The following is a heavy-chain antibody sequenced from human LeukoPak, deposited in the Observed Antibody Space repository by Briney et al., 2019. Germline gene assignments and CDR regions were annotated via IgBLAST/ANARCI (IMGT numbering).Heavy chain of an antibody. CDR3: ARGYYSSWYVNWFDP. J-gene: IGHJ5*02. CDR1: GGSFSGYY. Sequence: SETLSLTCAVYGGSFSGYYWSWIRQPPGKGLEWIGEINHSGSTNYNPSLKSRVTISVDTSKNQFSLKLSSVTAADTAVYYCARGYYSSWYVNWFDPWGQGTLVTVSS. CDR2: INHSGST. D-gene: IGHD6-13*01. V-gene: IGHV4-34*01.